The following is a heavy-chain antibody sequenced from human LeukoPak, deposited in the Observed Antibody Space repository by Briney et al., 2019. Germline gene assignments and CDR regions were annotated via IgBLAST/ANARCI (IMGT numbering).Heavy chain of an antibody. V-gene: IGHV3-23*01. CDR3: AKDLGSSGWYIDY. CDR2: NSGGST. J-gene: IGHJ4*02. D-gene: IGHD6-19*01. CDR1: GFTFSSYA. Sequence: PGGSLRLSCAASGFTFSSYAVYWVRQAPGKGLEWVSSNSGGSTYYADSVKGRFTISRDNSKNTLDLQMNNLRDEDTAVYYCAKDLGSSGWYIDYWGQGTLVTVSS.